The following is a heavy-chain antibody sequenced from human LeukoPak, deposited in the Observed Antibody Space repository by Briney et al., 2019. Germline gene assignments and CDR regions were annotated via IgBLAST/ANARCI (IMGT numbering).Heavy chain of an antibody. J-gene: IGHJ6*03. D-gene: IGHD3-10*01. V-gene: IGHV1-69*13. CDR3: ARDSRRWELQNYYYYMDV. CDR2: IIPMFGTA. Sequence: WTSVKVSCKASGDTFSSYAISWVRQAPGQGLEWMGGIIPMFGTADYGQKFRGRVTITADESTRTAYMELSSLRSEDTAVYYCARDSRRWELQNYYYYMDVWGKGTTVTISS. CDR1: GDTFSSYA.